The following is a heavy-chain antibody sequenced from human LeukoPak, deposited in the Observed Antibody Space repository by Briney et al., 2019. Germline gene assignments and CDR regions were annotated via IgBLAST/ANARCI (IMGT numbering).Heavy chain of an antibody. Sequence: GGALRLSCAAPGFTFSSYGMQWVPQAPGKGMEWGAIISYDGSNKYYAFSVQRRFTTSGDNSKTLLYLLMNSMGAEDTAVYYCAKDLGGGSGCYYLRGRGTLVTVSS. J-gene: IGHJ2*01. CDR3: AKDLGGGSGCYYL. CDR2: ISYDGSNK. CDR1: GFTFSSYG. V-gene: IGHV3-30*18. D-gene: IGHD6-19*01.